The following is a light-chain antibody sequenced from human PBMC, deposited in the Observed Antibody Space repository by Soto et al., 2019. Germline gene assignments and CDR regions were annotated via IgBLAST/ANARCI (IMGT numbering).Light chain of an antibody. CDR2: DVT. Sequence: QSALTQPASVSGSPGQSITISCTGTSSDVGGYNFVSWYQQYPGKATKLMIYDVTNRPSGVSNRFSGSKSGNTASMTISGIQAVDETDYYCSSYARSNTLIFGGGSKLNVL. CDR3: SSYARSNTLI. CDR1: SSDVGGYNF. V-gene: IGLV2-14*03. J-gene: IGLJ2*01.